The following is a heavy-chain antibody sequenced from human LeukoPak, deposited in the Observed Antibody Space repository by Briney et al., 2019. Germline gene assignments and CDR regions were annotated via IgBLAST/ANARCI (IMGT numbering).Heavy chain of an antibody. CDR3: AKRIHYYDSSGPTF. CDR1: GFTFSSYG. J-gene: IGHJ4*02. D-gene: IGHD3-22*01. V-gene: IGHV3-23*01. CDR2: ISGSGGST. Sequence: GGSLRLSCAASGFTFSSYGMSWVRQAPGKGLEWVSAISGSGGSTYYAGSVKGRFTISRDNSENTLYLQMNSLRAEDTAVYYCAKRIHYYDSSGPTFWGQGTLVTVSS.